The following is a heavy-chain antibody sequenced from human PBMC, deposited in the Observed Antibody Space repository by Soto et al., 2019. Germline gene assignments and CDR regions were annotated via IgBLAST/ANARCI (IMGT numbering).Heavy chain of an antibody. J-gene: IGHJ4*01. Sequence: QVQLQEAGPGLVRSSETLSLTCTVSGASISSYFWSWIRQPPGKGLEWVAYVSYSGSPHYNPSLQSRVTVSVDTSKSQFSLEVTSLTAADTAVYYCARGGPVQLWAFDYWGHGSLVTVSS. CDR3: ARGGPVQLWAFDY. V-gene: IGHV4-59*01. D-gene: IGHD5-18*01. CDR1: GASISSYF. CDR2: VSYSGSP.